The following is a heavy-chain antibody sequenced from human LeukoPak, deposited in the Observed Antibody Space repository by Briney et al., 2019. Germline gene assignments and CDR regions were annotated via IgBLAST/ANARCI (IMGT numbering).Heavy chain of an antibody. Sequence: PSETLSLTCAVSGYSISSGYCWGWIRQPPGKGLEWIGSIYHSGSTYYNPSLKSRVTISVDTSKNQFSLKLSSVTAADTAVYYCARDSENYYDSSGFPILDPWGQGTLVTVSS. D-gene: IGHD3-22*01. V-gene: IGHV4-38-2*02. J-gene: IGHJ5*02. CDR3: ARDSENYYDSSGFPILDP. CDR2: IYHSGST. CDR1: GYSISSGYC.